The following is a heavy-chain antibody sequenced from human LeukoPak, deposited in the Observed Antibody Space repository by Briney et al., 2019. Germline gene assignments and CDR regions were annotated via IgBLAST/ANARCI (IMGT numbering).Heavy chain of an antibody. D-gene: IGHD1-26*01. V-gene: IGHV3-64D*06. CDR1: GFSFSTYA. J-gene: IGHJ4*02. CDR2: IISNGGST. CDR3: VKVLSGYYYYLDS. Sequence: GGSLRLSCSASGFSFSTYAMHWVRQAPGKGLEYVSGIISNGGSTYYADSVNGRFTSSRDNSKNTLYLQMSSLRAEDTAVYYCVKVLSGYYYYLDSWGQGTLVTVSS.